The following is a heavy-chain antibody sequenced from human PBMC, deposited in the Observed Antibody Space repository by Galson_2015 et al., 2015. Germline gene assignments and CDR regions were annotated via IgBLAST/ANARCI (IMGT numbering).Heavy chain of an antibody. CDR3: AKDHVGGYSYGYESPMFDY. D-gene: IGHD5-18*01. V-gene: IGHV3-23*01. J-gene: IGHJ4*02. Sequence: SLRLSCAASGFTFSSYAMSWVRQAPGKGLEWVSAISGSGGSTYYADSVKGRFTISRDNSKNTLYLQMNSLRAEDTAVYYCAKDHVGGYSYGYESPMFDYWGQGTLVTVSS. CDR2: ISGSGGST. CDR1: GFTFSSYA.